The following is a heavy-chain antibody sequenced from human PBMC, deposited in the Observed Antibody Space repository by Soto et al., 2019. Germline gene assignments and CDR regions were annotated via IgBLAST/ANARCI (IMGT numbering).Heavy chain of an antibody. CDR1: GGSFSGYY. D-gene: IGHD3-9*01. CDR2: INHSGST. CDR3: AVKYYAFLTGFFHTAKKPHMDV. J-gene: IGHJ6*03. V-gene: IGHV4-34*01. Sequence: QVQLQQWGAGLLKPSETLSLTCAVYGGSFSGYYWSWIRQPPGKGLEWIGEINHSGSTSYNPSLKSRGTISLETSKNQFSLKMSSVTASDTAVYYCAVKYYAFLTGFFHTAKKPHMDVWGKGTTVTVFS.